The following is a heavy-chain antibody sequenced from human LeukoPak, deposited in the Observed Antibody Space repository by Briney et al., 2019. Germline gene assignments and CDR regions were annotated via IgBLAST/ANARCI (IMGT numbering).Heavy chain of an antibody. CDR3: ATRIRGIDY. V-gene: IGHV4-34*01. CDR1: GGSFSGYY. D-gene: IGHD2-15*01. CDR2: INHSGST. J-gene: IGHJ4*02. Sequence: SETLSLTCAVYGGSFSGYYWSWIRQPPGKGLEWIGEINHSGSTNYNPSLKSRVTISVDTSKNQFSLKLSSVTAADTAVYYCATRIRGIDYWGQGTLVTVSP.